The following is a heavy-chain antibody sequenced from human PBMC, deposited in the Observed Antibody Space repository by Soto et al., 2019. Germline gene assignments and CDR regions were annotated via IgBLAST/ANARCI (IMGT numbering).Heavy chain of an antibody. D-gene: IGHD3-16*02. CDR2: ISGSGGST. CDR1: GFTFSSYA. Sequence: EVQLLESGGGLVQPGGSLRLSCAASGFTFSSYAMSWVRQAPGKGLEWVSAISGSGGSTYYADSVKGRFTISRDNSKNTLYLQMNSLRAEDTAVYYCAKPYYDYVWGSYRYNGWFDPWGQGTLVTVSS. J-gene: IGHJ5*02. V-gene: IGHV3-23*01. CDR3: AKPYYDYVWGSYRYNGWFDP.